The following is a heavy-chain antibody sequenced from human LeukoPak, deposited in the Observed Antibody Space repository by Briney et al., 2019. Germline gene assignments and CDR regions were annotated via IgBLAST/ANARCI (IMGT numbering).Heavy chain of an antibody. J-gene: IGHJ6*02. Sequence: PWASVKVSCKASGYTFTSYDINWVRQATGQGLEWMGWMNPNSGNTGYAQKFQGRVTMTRNTSISTAYMELSSLRSEDTAVYYCARGRWELLRAYYYYGMDVWGQGTTVTVSS. D-gene: IGHD1-26*01. CDR1: GYTFTSYD. CDR3: ARGRWELLRAYYYYGMDV. V-gene: IGHV1-8*01. CDR2: MNPNSGNT.